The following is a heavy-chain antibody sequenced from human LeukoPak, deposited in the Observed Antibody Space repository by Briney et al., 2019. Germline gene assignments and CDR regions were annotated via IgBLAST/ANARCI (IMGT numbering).Heavy chain of an antibody. D-gene: IGHD6-19*01. CDR2: IIPIFGTA. CDR3: ARALYSSGWYFPRY. V-gene: IGHV1-69*01. Sequence: SVQVSCQASGGTFISYAISWVRQAPGQGLEWMGGIIPIFGTANYAQKFQGRVTITADESTSTAYMELSSLRSEDTAVYYCARALYSSGWYFPRYWGQGTLVTVSS. CDR1: GGTFISYA. J-gene: IGHJ4*02.